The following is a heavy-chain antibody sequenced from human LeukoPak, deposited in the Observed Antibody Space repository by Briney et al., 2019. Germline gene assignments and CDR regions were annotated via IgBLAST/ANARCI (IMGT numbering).Heavy chain of an antibody. J-gene: IGHJ4*02. V-gene: IGHV5-51*01. CDR3: ARPAGSSGFLDY. CDR2: IYLGDSST. Sequence: GESLKISCKGSGYSFSTYWIAWVRQMPGKGLEWMGIIYLGDSSTRYSPSFQSQVTISADKSISTAYLQWSSLKASDTAMYYCARPAGSSGFLDYWGQGTLVTVSS. CDR1: GYSFSTYW. D-gene: IGHD3-22*01.